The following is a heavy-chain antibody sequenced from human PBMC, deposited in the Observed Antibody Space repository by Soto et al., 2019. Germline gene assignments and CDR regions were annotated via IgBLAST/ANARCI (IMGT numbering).Heavy chain of an antibody. J-gene: IGHJ5*02. CDR3: AQTWLLLHWFDP. V-gene: IGHV3-23*01. D-gene: IGHD3-22*01. CDR2: ISGSGGST. CDR1: GFTFSSYA. Sequence: GSLRLSCAASGFTFSSYAMSWVRQAPGKGLEWVSAISGSGGSTYYADSVKGRFTISRDNSKNTLYLQMNSLRAEDTAVYYCAQTWLLLHWFDPWGQGTLVTAPQ.